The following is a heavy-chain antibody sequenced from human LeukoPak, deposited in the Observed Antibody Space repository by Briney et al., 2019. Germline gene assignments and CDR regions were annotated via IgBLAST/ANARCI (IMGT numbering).Heavy chain of an antibody. CDR2: IYTSGST. CDR1: GGSIGSYY. Sequence: SETLSLTXTVSGGSIGSYYWSWIRQAAGKGLEWLGRIYTSGSTNYNPSLKSRVTMSVDTSKNQFSLKLSSVTAADTAVYYCARDQTYYDSSGYSLYAFDIWGQGTMVTVSS. D-gene: IGHD3-22*01. CDR3: ARDQTYYDSSGYSLYAFDI. J-gene: IGHJ3*02. V-gene: IGHV4-4*07.